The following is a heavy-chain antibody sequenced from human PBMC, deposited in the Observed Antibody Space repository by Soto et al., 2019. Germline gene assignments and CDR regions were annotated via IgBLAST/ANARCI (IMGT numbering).Heavy chain of an antibody. CDR2: IYDSGNT. V-gene: IGHV4-30-4*01. Sequence: QVQLQESGPGLVKPSQTLSLTCTVSGGSISDGAYYWSWIRQPPGKGLEWIGHIYDSGNTYNNPSLKSRLTTSVDTSKNHFSLNLNSVTAADTAVYYCASGLSGDKVDQWGQGTLVTVSS. D-gene: IGHD2-21*01. CDR1: GGSISDGAYY. CDR3: ASGLSGDKVDQ. J-gene: IGHJ5*02.